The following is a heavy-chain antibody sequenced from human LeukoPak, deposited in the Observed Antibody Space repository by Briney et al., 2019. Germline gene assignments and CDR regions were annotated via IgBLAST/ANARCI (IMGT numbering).Heavy chain of an antibody. D-gene: IGHD3-10*01. V-gene: IGHV3-23*01. Sequence: HPGGSLRLSCAASGFTFSSYAMSWVRQAPGKGLEWVSAISGSGGSTYYADSVKGWFTISRDNSKNTLYLQMNSLRAEDTAVYYCAKDQVRGVIHRILANWFDPWGQGTLVTVSS. CDR2: ISGSGGST. CDR3: AKDQVRGVIHRILANWFDP. J-gene: IGHJ5*02. CDR1: GFTFSSYA.